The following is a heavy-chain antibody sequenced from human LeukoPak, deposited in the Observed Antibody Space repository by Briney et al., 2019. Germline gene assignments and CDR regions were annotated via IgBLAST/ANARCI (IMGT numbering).Heavy chain of an antibody. Sequence: SETLSLTCTVSGYSISSGYYWGWIRQPPGTGLEWIGHMYHSGSTYYSPSLKSRVTISVDTSKNQFSLKLGSVAAADTAVYYCARDGVGAISFDYWGQGTLVTVSS. CDR3: ARDGVGAISFDY. J-gene: IGHJ4*02. CDR1: GYSISSGYY. D-gene: IGHD1-26*01. CDR2: MYHSGST. V-gene: IGHV4-38-2*02.